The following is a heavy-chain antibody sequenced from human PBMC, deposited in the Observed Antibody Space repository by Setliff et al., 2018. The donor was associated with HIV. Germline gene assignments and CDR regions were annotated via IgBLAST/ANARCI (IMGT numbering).Heavy chain of an antibody. Sequence: GGSLRLSCEASGFTFSNYGMHWVRQGLGKGLAWVAFIRSDESETYYADYVKGRFTISRDKSKNTLDLQMTSLRIEDTALYYCEKVTSTGSWNSDLDSWGQGTLVTVSS. CDR3: EKVTSTGSWNSDLDS. D-gene: IGHD1-26*01. CDR1: GFTFSNYG. J-gene: IGHJ4*02. CDR2: IRSDESET. V-gene: IGHV3-30*02.